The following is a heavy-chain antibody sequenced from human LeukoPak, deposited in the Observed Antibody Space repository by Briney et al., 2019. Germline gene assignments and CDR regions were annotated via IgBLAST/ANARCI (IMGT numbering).Heavy chain of an antibody. CDR1: GFTFSSYA. CDR3: ARDNYDSSGYYSGYYYYYMDV. V-gene: IGHV3-23*01. J-gene: IGHJ6*03. Sequence: PGGSLRLSCAASGFTFSSYAMNWVRQAPGKGLEWVSSISGSGSRTYYADSVRGRFTSSRDNAKNSGYLEMNSLGAEDTAVYYCARDNYDSSGYYSGYYYYYMDVWGKGTTVTVSS. D-gene: IGHD3-22*01. CDR2: ISGSGSRT.